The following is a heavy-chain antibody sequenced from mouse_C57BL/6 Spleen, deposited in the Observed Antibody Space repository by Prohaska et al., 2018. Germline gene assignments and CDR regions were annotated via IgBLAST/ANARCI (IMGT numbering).Heavy chain of an antibody. V-gene: IGHV1-22*01. J-gene: IGHJ2*01. Sequence: HGKSLEWIGYINPNNGGTSYNQKFKGKATLTVNKSSSTAYMELRSLTSEDSAVYYCAREWYGNYRYYFDYWGQGTTLTVSS. D-gene: IGHD2-10*02. CDR3: AREWYGNYRYYFDY. CDR2: INPNNGGT.